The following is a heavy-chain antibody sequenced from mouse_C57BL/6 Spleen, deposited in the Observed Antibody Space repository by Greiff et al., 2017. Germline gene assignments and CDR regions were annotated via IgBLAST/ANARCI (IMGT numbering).Heavy chain of an antibody. D-gene: IGHD2-12*01. CDR3: ARGDSYYLMDY. Sequence: EVQRVESGPVLVKPGASVKMSCKASGYTFTDYYMNWVKQSHGKSLEWIGVINPYNGGTSYNQKFKGKATLTVDKSSSTAYMELNSLTSEDSAVYYCARGDSYYLMDYWGQGTSVTVSS. CDR1: GYTFTDYY. V-gene: IGHV1-19*01. J-gene: IGHJ4*01. CDR2: INPYNGGT.